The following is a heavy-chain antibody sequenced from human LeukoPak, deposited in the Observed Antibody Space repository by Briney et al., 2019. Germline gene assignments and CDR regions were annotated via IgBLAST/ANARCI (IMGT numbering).Heavy chain of an antibody. J-gene: IGHJ3*02. CDR2: ISYDGRNK. CDR1: GFTFSSYW. CDR3: VRENDAFDI. Sequence: GGSLRLSCAASGFTFSSYWMHWVRQAPGKGLEWVAVISYDGRNKYYADSEKGRFTNSRDNSKNTLYLQMNSLRAEDTAVYYCVRENDAFDIWGQGTMVTVSS. V-gene: IGHV3-30*03.